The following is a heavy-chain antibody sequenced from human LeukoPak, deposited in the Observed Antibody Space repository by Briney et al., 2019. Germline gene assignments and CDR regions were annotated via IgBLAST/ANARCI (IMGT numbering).Heavy chain of an antibody. CDR2: VSGSGGST. D-gene: IGHD3-22*01. CDR3: VLGTSGYYYTGFDF. Sequence: GGSLRLSCTASGFTFSCYAMNWVRQAPGKGLEWVSGVSGSGGSTYYLDSVKGRFTISRDNSKNTLYLQMNSLRAEDTAIYYCVLGTSGYYYTGFDFWGQGTRVTVSS. V-gene: IGHV3-23*01. J-gene: IGHJ4*02. CDR1: GFTFSCYA.